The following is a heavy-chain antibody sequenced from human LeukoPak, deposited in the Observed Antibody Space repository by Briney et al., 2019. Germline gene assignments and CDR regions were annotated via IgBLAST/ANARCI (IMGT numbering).Heavy chain of an antibody. CDR1: GGSISSYY. D-gene: IGHD2-2*01. CDR2: IYTSGST. CDR3: ARDLGVVVPAATYNWFDP. Sequence: SETLSLTCTVSGGSISSYYWSWIRQPAGKGLEWIGRIYTSGSTNYNPSLKSRVTMSVDTSKNQFSLKLSSVTAADTAVYYCARDLGVVVPAATYNWFDPWGQGTLVTLSS. V-gene: IGHV4-4*07. J-gene: IGHJ5*02.